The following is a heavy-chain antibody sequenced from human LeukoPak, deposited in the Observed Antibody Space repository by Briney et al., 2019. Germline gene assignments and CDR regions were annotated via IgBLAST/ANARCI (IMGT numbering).Heavy chain of an antibody. Sequence: ASVKVSCTASGYTFTSYGISWVRQAPGQGLEWMGWISAYNGNTNYAQRLQGRVTMTTDTSTSTAYVELRSLRSDDTAVYYCARDRGSTSSPFDPWGQGTLVTVSS. CDR1: GYTFTSYG. CDR3: ARDRGSTSSPFDP. CDR2: ISAYNGNT. V-gene: IGHV1-18*01. D-gene: IGHD2-2*01. J-gene: IGHJ5*02.